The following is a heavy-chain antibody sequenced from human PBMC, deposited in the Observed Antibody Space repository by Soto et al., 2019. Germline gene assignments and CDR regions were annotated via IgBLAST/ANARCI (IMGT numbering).Heavy chain of an antibody. CDR1: GHTFSGFG. D-gene: IGHD3-10*01. CDR2: ISVYNGGT. Sequence: QVQLVQSGAEVKKPGASVTVSCETSGHTFSGFGVTWVRQAPGQGLEWMGWISVYNGGTKYAQKFQGRVTMTTDTSASTAYMELRSLRSDDTAVYYCARAHMLGGVIITAGNGFDMWGQGTMVTVSS. CDR3: ARAHMLGGVIITAGNGFDM. V-gene: IGHV1-18*01. J-gene: IGHJ3*02.